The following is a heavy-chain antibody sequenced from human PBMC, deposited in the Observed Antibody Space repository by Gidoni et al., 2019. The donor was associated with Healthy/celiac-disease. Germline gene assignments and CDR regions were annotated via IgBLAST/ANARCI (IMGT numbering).Heavy chain of an antibody. CDR3: ARRWGSSGYYYFDY. V-gene: IGHV2-26*01. J-gene: IGHJ4*02. CDR2: IFSNDEK. Sequence: QVTLKESGPVLVKPTETLTLTCTVSGFSLSNARMGVSWIRQPPGKALEWLAHIFSNDEKSYSTSLKSRLTISKDTSKSQVVLTMTNMDPVDTATYYCARRWGSSGYYYFDYWGQGTLVTVSS. D-gene: IGHD3-22*01. CDR1: GFSLSNARMG.